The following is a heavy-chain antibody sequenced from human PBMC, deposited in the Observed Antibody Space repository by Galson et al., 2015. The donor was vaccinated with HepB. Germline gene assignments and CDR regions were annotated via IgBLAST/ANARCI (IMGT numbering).Heavy chain of an antibody. CDR2: IDPSDSYT. J-gene: IGHJ6*02. Sequence: QSGAEVKKPGESLRISRKGSGYSFTSYWISWVRQMPGKGLEWMGRIDPSDSYTNYSPSFQGHVTISADKSISTAYLQWSSLKASDTAMYYCARGSGSGYLIYYYGMDVWGQGTTVTVSS. CDR1: GYSFTSYW. CDR3: ARGSGSGYLIYYYGMDV. D-gene: IGHD5-12*01. V-gene: IGHV5-10-1*01.